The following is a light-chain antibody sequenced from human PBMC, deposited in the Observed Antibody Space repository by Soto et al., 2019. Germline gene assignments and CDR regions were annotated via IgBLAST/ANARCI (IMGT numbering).Light chain of an antibody. V-gene: IGKV3-11*01. CDR2: GAS. J-gene: IGKJ4*01. Sequence: EIFLTQSPASLSLSPGERATLSRRASQSVSSHLAWFQQRPGQAPRLLIYGASNRATGIPARFGGSGSGTNFTLTISSLEPEDFAVYYCQQRSNWPPVLTFGGGTKVDIK. CDR1: QSVSSH. CDR3: QQRSNWPPVLT.